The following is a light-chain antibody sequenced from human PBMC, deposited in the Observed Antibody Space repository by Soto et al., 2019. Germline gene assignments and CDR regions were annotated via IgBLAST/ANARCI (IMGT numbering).Light chain of an antibody. Sequence: QLVLTQPPSASGTPGQRVTISCSGSSSNIGGNTVNWYQQLPGTAPKLLIYNNNQRPSGVPDRFSDSKSGTSASLAISGLQSDDEADYYCASWDDSLNGWVFGGGTKVTVL. CDR3: ASWDDSLNGWV. J-gene: IGLJ3*02. V-gene: IGLV1-44*01. CDR2: NNN. CDR1: SSNIGGNT.